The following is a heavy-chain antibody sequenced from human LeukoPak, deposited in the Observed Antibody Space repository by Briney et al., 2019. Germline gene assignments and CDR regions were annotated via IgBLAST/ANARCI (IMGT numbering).Heavy chain of an antibody. V-gene: IGHV4-34*01. CDR2: INHSGVT. CDR3: ARGAIRGIAVAGY. CDR1: GGSFSGYY. Sequence: SETLSLTCAVYGGSFSGYYCKWFRQPPGKGLEWIGEINHSGVTNYNPSLKSRVTVSVDTSKNQFSLKLRSMIAADTAVYYCARGAIRGIAVAGYWGQGTLVTVSP. D-gene: IGHD6-19*01. J-gene: IGHJ4*02.